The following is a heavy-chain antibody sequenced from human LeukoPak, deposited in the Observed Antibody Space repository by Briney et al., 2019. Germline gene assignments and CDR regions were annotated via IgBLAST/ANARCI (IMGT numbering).Heavy chain of an antibody. Sequence: SETLSLTCTVSGGSIFSYYWSWIRQPPGKGLEWMGYIYYSGSTNYNPSLKSRVTISVDTSKNQFSLRVSSVTAADTAVYYCARQCPPIRQYFYWLSGTEFDPWGQGTLVTVSS. V-gene: IGHV4-59*08. CDR2: IYYSGST. CDR3: ARQCPPIRQYFYWLSGTEFDP. D-gene: IGHD3-9*01. J-gene: IGHJ5*02. CDR1: GGSIFSYY.